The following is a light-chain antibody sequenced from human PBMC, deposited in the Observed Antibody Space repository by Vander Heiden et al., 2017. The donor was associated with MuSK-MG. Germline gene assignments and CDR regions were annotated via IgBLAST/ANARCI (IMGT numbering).Light chain of an antibody. CDR2: DAS. J-gene: IGKJ1*01. CDR1: QSIINY. CDR3: QQRSGLHRT. V-gene: IGKV3-11*01. Sequence: EIVLTQSPATLSLSPGERATLSCRASQSIINYLAWYQQKPGQAPRLLIYDASNRATGVPARFSGSGSGTDFTLTISSLDPEEFAVYYCQQRSGLHRTFGQGTRVE.